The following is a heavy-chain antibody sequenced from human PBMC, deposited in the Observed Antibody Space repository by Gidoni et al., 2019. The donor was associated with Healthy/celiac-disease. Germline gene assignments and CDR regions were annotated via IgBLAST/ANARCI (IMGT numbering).Heavy chain of an antibody. Sequence: EVQLVESGGGLVQPGGSLRLSCAAYGFTSSSYSMNWVRQDPGKGLEWVSYISSSSSTVYYADSMKGRITISRDNAKNSLYLQMNSLRDEDTAVYYCASPYDSSDLNAFDIWGQGTMVTVSS. CDR1: GFTSSSYS. CDR2: ISSSSSTV. J-gene: IGHJ3*02. CDR3: ASPYDSSDLNAFDI. V-gene: IGHV3-48*02. D-gene: IGHD3-22*01.